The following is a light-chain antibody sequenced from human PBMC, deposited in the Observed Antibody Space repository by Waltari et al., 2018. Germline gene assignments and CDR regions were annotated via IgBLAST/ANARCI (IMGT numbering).Light chain of an antibody. Sequence: QSALTQPASVSGSPGQSITISCTGTSSDVGGYNYASWYQQHPGKAPKLMIYEVNNRPSGVSNRCAGSKSGNTASLTIAGLQAEDEADYYCSSYRSSSTPVVFGGGTKLTVL. CDR1: SSDVGGYNY. V-gene: IGLV2-14*01. CDR3: SSYRSSSTPVV. CDR2: EVN. J-gene: IGLJ2*01.